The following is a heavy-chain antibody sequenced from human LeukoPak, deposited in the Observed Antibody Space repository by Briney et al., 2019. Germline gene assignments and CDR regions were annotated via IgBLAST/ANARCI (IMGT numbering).Heavy chain of an antibody. CDR1: GGSISSGDYY. Sequence: SETLSLTCTVSGGSISSGDYYWSWIRQPPGKGLEWIGYIYYSGSTYYNPSLKSRVTISVDTSKNQFSLKLSSVTAADTAVYYCARSQWGRRQLVGGHGMDVWGQGTTVTVSS. V-gene: IGHV4-30-4*01. CDR3: ARSQWGRRQLVGGHGMDV. D-gene: IGHD6-13*01. CDR2: IYYSGST. J-gene: IGHJ6*02.